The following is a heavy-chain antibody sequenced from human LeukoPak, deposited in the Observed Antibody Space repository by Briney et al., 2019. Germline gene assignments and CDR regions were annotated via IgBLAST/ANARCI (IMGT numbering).Heavy chain of an antibody. V-gene: IGHV3-21*01. J-gene: IGHJ4*02. CDR3: ATCSGGSCYLFDY. Sequence: PGGSLRLSCAASGFTFSSYSMNWVRQAPGKGLEWVSSISSSSSYIYYADSVKGRFTISRDNAKNSLYLQMNSLRAEDTAVYYCATCSGGSCYLFDYWGQGTLVTVSS. D-gene: IGHD2-15*01. CDR2: ISSSSSYI. CDR1: GFTFSSYS.